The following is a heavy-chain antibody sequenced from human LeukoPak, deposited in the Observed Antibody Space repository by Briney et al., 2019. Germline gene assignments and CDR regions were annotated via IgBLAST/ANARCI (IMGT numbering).Heavy chain of an antibody. Sequence: GGSLRLSCAASGFTFSSYWMHWVRQAPGKGLVWVSRINSDGSSTIYADSVKGRFTISRDNAKNSLYLQMNSLRAEDTAVYYCARLREIPVFGVVTKSTSYFDYWGQGTLVTVSS. CDR1: GFTFSSYW. V-gene: IGHV3-74*01. D-gene: IGHD3-3*01. CDR3: ARLREIPVFGVVTKSTSYFDY. CDR2: INSDGSST. J-gene: IGHJ4*02.